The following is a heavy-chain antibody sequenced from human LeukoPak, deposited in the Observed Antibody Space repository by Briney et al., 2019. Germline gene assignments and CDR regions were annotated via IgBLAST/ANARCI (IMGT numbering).Heavy chain of an antibody. V-gene: IGHV3-23*01. CDR3: ATYRQVLLPFES. CDR1: GFTFSTFA. J-gene: IGHJ4*02. D-gene: IGHD2-8*02. Sequence: GGSLRLSCTASGFTFSTFAMIWVRQPPGKGLEWVSSIFPSGGEIHYADSVRGRFTISRDNSKSTLSLQMNSLRAEDTAIYYCATYRQVLLPFESWGQGTLVTVSS. CDR2: IFPSGGEI.